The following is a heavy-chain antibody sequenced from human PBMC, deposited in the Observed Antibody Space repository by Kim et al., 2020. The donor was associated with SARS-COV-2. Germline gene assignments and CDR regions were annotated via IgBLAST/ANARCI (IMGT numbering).Heavy chain of an antibody. D-gene: IGHD3-10*02. CDR3: VANVTLYPSDFDY. V-gene: IGHV3-15*01. Sequence: GGSLRLSCTTSGFSFGEASMNWVRQTPDKGLEWVGLIKSETSGGTTDYAAPVKDRFTISRHDSTSTVYLQMDSLRAEDTGIHYYVANVTLYPSDFDYLG. J-gene: IGHJ4*01. CDR2: IKSETSGGTT. CDR1: GFSFGEAS.